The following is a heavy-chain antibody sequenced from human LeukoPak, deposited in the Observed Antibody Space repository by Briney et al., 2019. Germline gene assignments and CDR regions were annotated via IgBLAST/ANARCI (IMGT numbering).Heavy chain of an antibody. CDR3: ARGSILRFLEWSPFDP. V-gene: IGHV4-4*07. J-gene: IGHJ5*02. D-gene: IGHD3-3*01. CDR1: GGSIRSYS. Sequence: PSETLSLTCTVSGGSIRSYSWSWIRQPAGKGLEWIGHIFTSGNTNYNPSLKSRVTISVDTSKNQFSLKLSSVTAADTAVYYCARGSILRFLEWSPFDPWGQGTLVTVSS. CDR2: IFTSGNT.